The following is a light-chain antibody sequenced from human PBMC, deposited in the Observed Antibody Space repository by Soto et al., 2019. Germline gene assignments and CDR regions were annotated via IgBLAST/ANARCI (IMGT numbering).Light chain of an antibody. V-gene: IGKV3-20*01. CDR2: GVS. J-gene: IGKJ1*01. CDR3: QQYTDSRT. CDR1: QSISSSY. Sequence: PGERATLSCRASQSISSSYFAWYQQKPGQAPRLLVYGVSSRATDVPDRFSGSGSGTDFTLTISRLEPEDFAVCYCQQYTDSRTFGQGTKVDIK.